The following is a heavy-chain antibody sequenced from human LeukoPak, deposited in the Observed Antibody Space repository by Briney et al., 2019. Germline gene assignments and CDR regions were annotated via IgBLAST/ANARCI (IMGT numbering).Heavy chain of an antibody. V-gene: IGHV4-61*01. CDR2: IYYSGST. CDR1: GGSVSSGSYY. J-gene: IGHJ5*02. Sequence: SETLSLTCTVSGGSVSSGSYYWSWIRQPPWKGLEWIGYIYYSGSTNYNPSLKSRVTISVDTSKNQFSLKLSSVTAADTAVYYCARDRCSSTSCYENWFDPWGQGTLVTVSS. CDR3: ARDRCSSTSCYENWFDP. D-gene: IGHD2-2*01.